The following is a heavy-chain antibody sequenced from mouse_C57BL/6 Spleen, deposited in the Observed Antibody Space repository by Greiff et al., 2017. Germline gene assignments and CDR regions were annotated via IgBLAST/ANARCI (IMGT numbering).Heavy chain of an antibody. CDR3: ARWAYGSSYWYFDV. D-gene: IGHD1-1*01. J-gene: IGHJ1*03. CDR2: INPNNGGT. Sequence: EVKLQESGPELVKPGASVKIPCKASGYTFTDYNMDWVKQSHGKSLEWIGDINPNNGGTIYNQKFKGKATLTVDKSSSTAYMELRSLTSEDTAVYYCARWAYGSSYWYFDVWGTGTTVTVSS. V-gene: IGHV1-18*01. CDR1: GYTFTDYN.